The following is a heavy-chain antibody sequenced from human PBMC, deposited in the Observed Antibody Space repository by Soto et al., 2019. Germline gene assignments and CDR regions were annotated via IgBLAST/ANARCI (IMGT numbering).Heavy chain of an antibody. CDR3: ARAHYDLWSGTRDYFDY. Sequence: QVQLVESGGGVVQSGKSLRLSCAASGFTFRNYAMHWVRQAPGKGLEWVAVISYDGSEKFCEASVEGRFAISRDKSGNTVYLQMNSLRVEDTAVYYCARAHYDLWSGTRDYFDYWGQGALVTVSS. V-gene: IGHV3-30*03. D-gene: IGHD3-3*01. CDR2: ISYDGSEK. J-gene: IGHJ4*02. CDR1: GFTFRNYA.